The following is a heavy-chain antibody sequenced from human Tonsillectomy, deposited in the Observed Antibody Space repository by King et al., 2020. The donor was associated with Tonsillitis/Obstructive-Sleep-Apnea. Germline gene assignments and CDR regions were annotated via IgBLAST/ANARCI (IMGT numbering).Heavy chain of an antibody. D-gene: IGHD6-13*01. Sequence: HVQLVESGGGLVKPGGSLRLSCAASGFTFSDFYMSWIRQAPGKGLEWVSYISSSGTTIYYADSVKGRFTISRDNAKNSLYLQMNSLRAEDTAVYYCAGGYSSSWSSRYYFYMDVWGKGTTVTVSS. CDR3: AGGYSSSWSSRYYFYMDV. J-gene: IGHJ6*03. CDR2: ISSSGTTI. V-gene: IGHV3-11*01. CDR1: GFTFSDFY.